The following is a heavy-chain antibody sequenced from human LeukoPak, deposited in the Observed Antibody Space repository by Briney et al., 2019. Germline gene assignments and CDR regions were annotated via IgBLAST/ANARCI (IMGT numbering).Heavy chain of an antibody. CDR2: IIPIFGTA. D-gene: IGHD2-2*01. V-gene: IGHV1-69*13. J-gene: IGHJ3*02. CDR3: ARGGYCSSTSCPRAFDI. Sequence: SVKVSCKAPGGTFSSYAISWVRQAPGQGLEWMGGIIPIFGTANYAQKFQGRVTITADESTSTAYMELSSLRSEDTAVYYCARGGYCSSTSCPRAFDIWGQGTMVTVSS. CDR1: GGTFSSYA.